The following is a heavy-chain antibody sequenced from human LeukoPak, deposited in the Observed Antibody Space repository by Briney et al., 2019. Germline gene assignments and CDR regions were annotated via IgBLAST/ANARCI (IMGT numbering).Heavy chain of an antibody. CDR3: ARDNSGWSDY. CDR2: INHSGST. V-gene: IGHV4-34*01. CDR1: GGSFSGYY. Sequence: SETLSLTCAVYGGSFSGYYWSWIRQPPGKGLEWIGEINHSGSTNYNPSLKSRVTISVDTSKNQFSLKLSSVTAADTAVYYCARDNSGWSDYWGQGTLVTVSS. D-gene: IGHD6-19*01. J-gene: IGHJ4*02.